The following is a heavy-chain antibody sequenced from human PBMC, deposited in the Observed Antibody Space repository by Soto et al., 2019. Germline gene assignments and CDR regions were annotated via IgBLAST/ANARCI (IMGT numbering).Heavy chain of an antibody. CDR2: ISSNSGTI. D-gene: IGHD3-10*01. J-gene: IGHJ4*02. Sequence: VSLRLSCAASGFIFTSYAMNWVRQAPGKGLEWVSYISSNSGTIYYTDSVKGRFTISRDNTKNSLYLQMNSLRDEDTAVYYCARDWYYYGSGSYYPFDYWGQGTLVTVSS. CDR3: ARDWYYYGSGSYYPFDY. V-gene: IGHV3-48*02. CDR1: GFIFTSYA.